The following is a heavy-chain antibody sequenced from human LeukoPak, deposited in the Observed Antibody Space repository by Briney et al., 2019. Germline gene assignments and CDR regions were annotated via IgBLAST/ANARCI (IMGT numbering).Heavy chain of an antibody. J-gene: IGHJ6*03. Sequence: ASVKVSCKVSGYTFTGYYMHWVRQAPGQGLEWMGRINPNSGGTNYAQKFQGRVTMTRDTSISTAYMELSRLRSDDTAVYYCAREASFQPYYYYMDVWGKGNPGHRLL. CDR3: AREASFQPYYYYMDV. CDR2: INPNSGGT. V-gene: IGHV1-2*06. CDR1: GYTFTGYY.